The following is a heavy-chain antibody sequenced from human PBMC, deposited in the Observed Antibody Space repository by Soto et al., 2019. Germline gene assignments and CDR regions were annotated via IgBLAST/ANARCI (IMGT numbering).Heavy chain of an antibody. CDR2: ISSSGSTI. D-gene: IGHD3-22*01. CDR3: AMVGYYYDSRENG. Sequence: GGSLRLSCAASGFTFSSYEMNWVRQAPGKGLEWVSYISSSGSTIYYADSVKGRFTISRDNAKNSLYLQMNSLRAEDTAVYYCAMVGYYYDSRENGWGQGTLVTVSS. CDR1: GFTFSSYE. J-gene: IGHJ4*02. V-gene: IGHV3-48*03.